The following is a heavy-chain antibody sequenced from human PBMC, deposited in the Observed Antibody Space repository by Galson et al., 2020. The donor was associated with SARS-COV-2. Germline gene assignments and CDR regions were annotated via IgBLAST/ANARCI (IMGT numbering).Heavy chain of an antibody. V-gene: IGHV4-30-4*01. J-gene: IGHJ4*02. CDR1: GGSISSGDYY. D-gene: IGHD2-2*01. CDR2: IYYSGST. CDR3: ASIVVVPAAIGD. Sequence: PSETLSLTCTVSGGSISSGDYYWSWIRQPPGKGLEWIGYIYYSGSTYYNPSLKSRVTISVDTSKNQFSLKLSSVTAADTAVYYCASIVVVPAAIGDWGQGTLVTVSS.